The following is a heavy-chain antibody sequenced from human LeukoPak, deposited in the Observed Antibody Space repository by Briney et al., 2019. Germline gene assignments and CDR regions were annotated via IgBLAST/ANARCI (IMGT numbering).Heavy chain of an antibody. V-gene: IGHV1-24*01. J-gene: IGHJ4*02. CDR3: AKDRQPRPVWGSSRSPLDY. CDR2: FDPEDGET. D-gene: IGHD3-16*02. CDR1: GYTLTELS. Sequence: ASVKVSCKVSGYTLTELSMHWVRQAPGKGLEWMGGFDPEDGETIYAQKFQGRVTMTEDTSTDTAYMELSSLRSEATAVYYCAKDRQPRPVWGSSRSPLDYWGQGTLVTVSS.